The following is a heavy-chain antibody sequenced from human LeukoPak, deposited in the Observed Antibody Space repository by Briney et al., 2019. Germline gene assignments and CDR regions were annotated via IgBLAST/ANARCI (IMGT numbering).Heavy chain of an antibody. Sequence: GGSLRLSCVASGFTFSSYTMNWVRQTPGKGLEWVSSISGSSYYIYYADSVRGRFTISRDNAENSVYLQMNSLRAGDTAVYYCARGSGYYGSGSRDAFDIWGQGTMVTVSS. CDR3: ARGSGYYGSGSRDAFDI. D-gene: IGHD3-10*01. CDR1: GFTFSSYT. CDR2: ISGSSYYI. V-gene: IGHV3-21*01. J-gene: IGHJ3*02.